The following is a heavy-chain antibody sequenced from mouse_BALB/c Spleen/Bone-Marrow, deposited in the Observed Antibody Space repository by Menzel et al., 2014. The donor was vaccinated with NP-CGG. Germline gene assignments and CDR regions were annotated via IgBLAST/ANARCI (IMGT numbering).Heavy chain of an antibody. Sequence: EVMLVESGGGLVKPGGSLKLSCAASGFTLSSYAMSWVRQTPEKRLEWVATISSGGSYTYYPDSVKGRFTISRDNAKNTLYPQMSSLRSEDTAMYYCARHGITRLLDYWGQGTTLTVSS. J-gene: IGHJ2*01. CDR3: ARHGITRLLDY. CDR2: ISSGGSYT. V-gene: IGHV5-9-1*01. D-gene: IGHD2-4*01. CDR1: GFTLSSYA.